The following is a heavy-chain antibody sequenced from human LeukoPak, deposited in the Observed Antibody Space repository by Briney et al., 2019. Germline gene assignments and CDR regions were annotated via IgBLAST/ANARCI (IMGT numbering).Heavy chain of an antibody. D-gene: IGHD3-3*01. J-gene: IGHJ5*02. CDR1: GGSISSGDYY. CDR2: IYYSRSI. V-gene: IGHV4-30-4*01. CDR3: ARAYYDFWSGPGAPDWFDP. Sequence: SETLSLTCTVSGGSISSGDYYWSWVRQPPGKGLEWIGYIYYSRSIYYNPSLKSRVTISVDTSKNQFSLKLSSVTAADTAVYYCARAYYDFWSGPGAPDWFDPWGQGTLVTDSS.